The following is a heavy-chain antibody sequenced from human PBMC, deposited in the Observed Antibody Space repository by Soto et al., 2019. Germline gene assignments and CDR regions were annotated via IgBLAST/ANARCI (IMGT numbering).Heavy chain of an antibody. Sequence: QVQLVESGGGVVQPGRSLRLSCAASGFTFSSYAMHWVRQAPGKGLEWVAVISYDGSNKYYADSVKGRFAISRDNSRNTLYLQMNSRRAADTAVYFCARERCGGDCFVDYWGQGTLVTVSS. CDR3: ARERCGGDCFVDY. V-gene: IGHV3-30*09. D-gene: IGHD2-21*02. CDR1: GFTFSSYA. CDR2: ISYDGSNK. J-gene: IGHJ4*02.